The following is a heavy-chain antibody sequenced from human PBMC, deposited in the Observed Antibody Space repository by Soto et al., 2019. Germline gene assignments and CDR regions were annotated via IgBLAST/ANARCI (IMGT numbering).Heavy chain of an antibody. CDR1: GGSISSSSYY. CDR3: ARLSRQDYYGSGEGWFDP. J-gene: IGHJ5*02. V-gene: IGHV4-39*01. Sequence: SETLSLTCTVSGGSISSSSYYWGWIRQPPGKGLEWIGSIYYSGSTYYNPSLRSRVTISVDTSKNQFSLKLSSVTAADTAVYYCARLSRQDYYGSGEGWFDPWGQGTLVTVSS. CDR2: IYYSGST. D-gene: IGHD3-10*01.